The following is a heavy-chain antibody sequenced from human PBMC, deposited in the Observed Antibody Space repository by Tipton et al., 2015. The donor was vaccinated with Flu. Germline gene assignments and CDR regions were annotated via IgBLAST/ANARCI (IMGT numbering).Heavy chain of an antibody. V-gene: IGHV4-31*02. J-gene: IGHJ6*02. CDR2: IYYSGST. D-gene: IGHD2-2*01. CDR3: SRANAGLGLVPAAIQAEYYYYGMDV. CDR1: GGSISSGGYY. Sequence: LRLSCTVSGGSISSGGYYWSWIRQHPGKGLEWIGYIYYSGSTYYNPSLKSRVTISVDTSKNQFSLKLSSVTAADTTVYYCSRANAGLGLVPAAIQAEYYYYGMDVWGQGTTVTVSS.